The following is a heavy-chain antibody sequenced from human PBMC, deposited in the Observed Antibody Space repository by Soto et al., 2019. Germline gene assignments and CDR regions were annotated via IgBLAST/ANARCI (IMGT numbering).Heavy chain of an antibody. J-gene: IGHJ6*02. CDR1: GGSLSNFG. V-gene: IGHV1-69*05. CDR3: ARGDATKIVVTTYYAMDV. CDR2: IIPVFGTP. Sequence: QVQLVQSGAEVKKPGSSVKVSCTASGGSLSNFGISWVRQAPGQGLEWMGAIIPVFGTPNYAQKFQDRVTXXTXXCTTTVYMEVRSLTSEDTAVYYCARGDATKIVVTTYYAMDVWGQGTTVTVSS. D-gene: IGHD3-22*01.